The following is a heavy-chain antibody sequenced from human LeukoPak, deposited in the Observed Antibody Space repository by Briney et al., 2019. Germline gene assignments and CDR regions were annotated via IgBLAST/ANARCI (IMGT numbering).Heavy chain of an antibody. V-gene: IGHV3-53*05. CDR2: IYSGGST. Sequence: PGGSLRLSCAASGFTVSSNYMSWVRQAPGKGLEWVSVIYSGGSTYYADSVKGRFTISRDNSENTLYLQMNSLRAEDTAVYYCAKVRVVFNWNYAYYFDDWGQGTLVTVSS. D-gene: IGHD1-7*01. CDR3: AKVRVVFNWNYAYYFDD. CDR1: GFTVSSNY. J-gene: IGHJ4*02.